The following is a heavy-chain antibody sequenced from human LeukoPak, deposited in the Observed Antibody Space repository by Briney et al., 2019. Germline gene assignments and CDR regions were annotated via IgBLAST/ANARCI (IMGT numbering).Heavy chain of an antibody. D-gene: IGHD3-10*02. J-gene: IGHJ6*04. V-gene: IGHV3-66*01. CDR3: AELGITMIGGV. CDR1: GFTVISNF. Sequence: SGGSLRLSCAASGFTVISNFMTWVRQAPGKGLEWVSIIYAGGSTYYTDSVKGRFTISRDNSKNSLYLQMNSLRAEDTAVYYCAELGITMIGGVWGKGTTVTISS. CDR2: IYAGGST.